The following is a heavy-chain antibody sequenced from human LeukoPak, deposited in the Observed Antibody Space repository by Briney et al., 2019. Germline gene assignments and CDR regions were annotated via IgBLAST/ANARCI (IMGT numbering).Heavy chain of an antibody. CDR3: ARGRAPVTITVIARGAFDI. J-gene: IGHJ3*02. V-gene: IGHV1-2*02. Sequence: ASVKVSCKASGYTFTGYYMHWVRQAPGQGLEWMGWINPNSGGTNYAQKFQGRVTMTRDTSISTAYMELSRLRSDDTAVYYCARGRAPVTITVIARGAFDIWGQGTMVTVSS. CDR2: INPNSGGT. CDR1: GYTFTGYY. D-gene: IGHD3-22*01.